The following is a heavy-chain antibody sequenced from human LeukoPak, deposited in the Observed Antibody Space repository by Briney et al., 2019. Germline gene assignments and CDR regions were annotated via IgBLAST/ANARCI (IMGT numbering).Heavy chain of an antibody. J-gene: IGHJ4*02. CDR2: IWYDGSNK. CDR3: AREGDSDYYDSSGSPDY. Sequence: GRSLRLSCAASGFTFSSYGMHWVRQAPGKGLEWVAVIWYDGSNKYYADSVKGRFTIPRDNSKNTLYLQMNSLRAEDTAVYYCAREGDSDYYDSSGSPDYWGQGTLVTVSS. V-gene: IGHV3-33*01. D-gene: IGHD3-22*01. CDR1: GFTFSSYG.